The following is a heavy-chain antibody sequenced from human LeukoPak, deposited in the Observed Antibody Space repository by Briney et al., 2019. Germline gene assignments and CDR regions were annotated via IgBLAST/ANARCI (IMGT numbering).Heavy chain of an antibody. V-gene: IGHV3-30*18. Sequence: GRSLRLSCAASGFTFSSYGMHWVRQAPGKGLEWVAVISYDGSNKYYADSVKGRFTISRDNSKNTVNLQMSSLRAEDTAVYYCAKSLGRGQGLPPGGDDTFDIWGQGTMVTVSS. J-gene: IGHJ3*02. CDR3: AKSLGRGQGLPPGGDDTFDI. D-gene: IGHD6-19*01. CDR1: GFTFSSYG. CDR2: ISYDGSNK.